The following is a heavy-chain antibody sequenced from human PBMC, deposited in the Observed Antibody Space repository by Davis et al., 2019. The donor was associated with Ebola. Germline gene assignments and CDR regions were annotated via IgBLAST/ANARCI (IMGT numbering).Heavy chain of an antibody. CDR3: AREIKRAVQGSFFEN. V-gene: IGHV1-8*01. D-gene: IGHD3-16*02. J-gene: IGHJ4*02. Sequence: AASVKVSCKASGYTFTTYDINWVRQATGQGLEWMGWMNPNSGNTGYAQKFQGRVTMTRNTSINTAYMQLSSLRSEDSAVYYCAREIKRAVQGSFFENWGQGTLVTVS. CDR2: MNPNSGNT. CDR1: GYTFTTYD.